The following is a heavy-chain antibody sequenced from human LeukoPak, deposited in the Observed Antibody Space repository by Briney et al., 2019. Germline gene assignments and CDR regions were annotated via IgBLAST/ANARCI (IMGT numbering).Heavy chain of an antibody. J-gene: IGHJ4*02. V-gene: IGHV4-4*07. CDR3: ARGGIAARPPDY. Sequence: SETLSLTCTVSGGSVTSYFWSWIRQPAGKGLEWIGRVSTNGNTNYNPYLKSRVTMSADASKNQFSLKVNSVTAADTAVYYCARGGIAARPPDYWGQGTLVTVSS. CDR2: VSTNGNT. CDR1: GGSVTSYF. D-gene: IGHD6-6*01.